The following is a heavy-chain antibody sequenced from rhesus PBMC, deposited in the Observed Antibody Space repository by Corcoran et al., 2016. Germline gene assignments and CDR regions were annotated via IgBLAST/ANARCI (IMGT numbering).Heavy chain of an antibody. CDR2: MYGSIGST. V-gene: IGHV4-76*01. CDR3: ARRIAAPPSYYFDY. J-gene: IGHJ4*01. D-gene: IGHD6-13*01. Sequence: QVQLQESGPGLVKPSETLSLTCAVSGGSVSSGYDWSWIRPPPGKGLEWIGYMYGSIGSTKYNPSLKNRVIISKDTSKNQFSLKLSSVTAADTAVYYCARRIAAPPSYYFDYWGQGVLVTVSS. CDR1: GGSVSSGYD.